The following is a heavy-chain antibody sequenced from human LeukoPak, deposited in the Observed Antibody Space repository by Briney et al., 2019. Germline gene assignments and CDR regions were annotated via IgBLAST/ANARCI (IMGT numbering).Heavy chain of an antibody. CDR3: ARDGSGITSAFDI. Sequence: PGGSLKLSCAASGFTVSSNYVSWVRQAPGEGLEWGSVIYSGGSTYYADSVTGRFTISRDHSKNKLYLQMNSMRAEDTAVYYCARDGSGITSAFDIWGQGTMVTVSS. V-gene: IGHV3-53*01. J-gene: IGHJ3*02. CDR2: IYSGGST. D-gene: IGHD3-10*01. CDR1: GFTVSSNY.